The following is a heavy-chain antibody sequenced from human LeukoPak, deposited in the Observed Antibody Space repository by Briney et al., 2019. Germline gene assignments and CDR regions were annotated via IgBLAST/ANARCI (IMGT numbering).Heavy chain of an antibody. CDR3: ARGTYYFDY. V-gene: IGHV3-30-3*01. Sequence: HPGGSLRLSCAASGFTFSSYAMHWVRQAPGKGLEWVAVISYDGSNKYYADSVKGRFTISRDNSKNTLYLQVNSLRAEDTAVYYCARGTYYFDYWGQGTLGTVSS. CDR1: GFTFSSYA. CDR2: ISYDGSNK. J-gene: IGHJ4*02.